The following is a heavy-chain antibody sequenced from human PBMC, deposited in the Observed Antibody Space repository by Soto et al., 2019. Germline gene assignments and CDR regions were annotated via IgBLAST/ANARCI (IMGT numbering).Heavy chain of an antibody. V-gene: IGHV3-7*04. CDR1: GFTFSSYW. J-gene: IGHJ4*02. CDR3: ARGNSAHPGED. D-gene: IGHD3-10*01. CDR2: IKQDGSEK. Sequence: EVQLMESGGGLVQPGGSLRLSCSASGFTFSSYWMTWVRQAPGTGPEWVANIKQDGSEKYYVDSVEGRFTISRDNAKSSLYLQMNSLRTEATAVYYCARGNSAHPGEDWGQGTLVTVSS.